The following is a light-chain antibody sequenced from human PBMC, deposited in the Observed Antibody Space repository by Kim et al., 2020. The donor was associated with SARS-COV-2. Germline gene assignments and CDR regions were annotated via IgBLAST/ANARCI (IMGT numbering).Light chain of an antibody. CDR1: SSDVGSYNY. Sequence: GQSVTISCTGTSSDVGSYNYVSWYQQHPGKAPQLMIYEVIKRPSGVPDRFSGSKSGNTASLTVSGLQADDEADYFCCSYAGNNNLIFGGGTKLTVL. V-gene: IGLV2-8*01. CDR2: EVI. J-gene: IGLJ2*01. CDR3: CSYAGNNNLI.